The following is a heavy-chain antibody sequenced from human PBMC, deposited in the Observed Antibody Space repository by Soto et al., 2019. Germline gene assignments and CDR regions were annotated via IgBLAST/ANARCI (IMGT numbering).Heavy chain of an antibody. CDR3: ARVGYSYGPRDY. CDR1: GYSISSGYY. Sequence: SETLSLTCAVSGYSISSGYYWGWIRQPPGKGLEWIGSIYHSGSTYYNPSLKSRVTISVDTSKNQFSLKLSSVTAADTAVYYCARVGYSYGPRDYWGQGTLVTAPQ. J-gene: IGHJ4*02. CDR2: IYHSGST. V-gene: IGHV4-38-2*01. D-gene: IGHD5-18*01.